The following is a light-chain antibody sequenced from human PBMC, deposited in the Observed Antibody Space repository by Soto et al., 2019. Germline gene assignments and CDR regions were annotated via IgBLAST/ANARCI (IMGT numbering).Light chain of an antibody. Sequence: DIVLTQSPGTLSLSPGERATLSCRASQSLSGNYLAWYQQRPGQPPRLLIYGASSRATGIPDRFSGSGSGTDFILTISRLEPEDFAVYICQQYGSSHMHTFGQGTKLEIK. V-gene: IGKV3-20*01. CDR3: QQYGSSHMHT. J-gene: IGKJ2*01. CDR1: QSLSGNY. CDR2: GAS.